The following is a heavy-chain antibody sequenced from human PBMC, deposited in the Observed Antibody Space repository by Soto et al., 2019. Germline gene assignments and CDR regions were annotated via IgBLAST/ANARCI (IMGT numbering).Heavy chain of an antibody. CDR3: ASYPIGYCSGGSCQRDV. CDR1: GFTFSSYD. D-gene: IGHD2-15*01. CDR2: TGSAGDT. Sequence: TGGSLRLSCAASGFTFSSYDMHWVRQATGKGLEWVSATGSAGDTYYPGSVKGRLTISRENARNSLYLQMNSLRVEDTAVYYCASYPIGYCSGGSCQRDVWGQGTTVTVSS. J-gene: IGHJ6*02. V-gene: IGHV3-13*01.